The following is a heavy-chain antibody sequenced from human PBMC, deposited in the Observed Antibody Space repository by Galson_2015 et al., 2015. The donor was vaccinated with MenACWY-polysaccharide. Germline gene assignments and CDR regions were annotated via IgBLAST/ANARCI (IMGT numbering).Heavy chain of an antibody. Sequence: PALVKPTQTLTLTCTFSGFSLSTSGVGVGWIRQPPGKALEWLALIYWDDDKRYSPSLKSRLTITKDTSKNQVVLTMTNMDPVDTATFYGAPPDIVGGVDYWGQGTLVTLS. J-gene: IGHJ4*02. CDR2: IYWDDDK. V-gene: IGHV2-5*02. CDR3: APPDIVGGVDY. CDR1: GFSLSTSGVG. D-gene: IGHD5-12*01.